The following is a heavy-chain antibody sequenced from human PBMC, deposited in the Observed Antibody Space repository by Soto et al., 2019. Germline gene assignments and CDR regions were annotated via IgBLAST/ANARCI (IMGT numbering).Heavy chain of an antibody. CDR1: GVSVSSTSHY. CDR2: MYVVGTT. Sequence: SETLSLTCTVSGVSVSSTSHYWGWVRQSPGKGLEWVGSMYVVGTTYYSPSLRSRVAISLDTSKNQFSLRLSSVTAADTAVYYCARGRRYSSSWYSDDWGQGTRVTVAS. J-gene: IGHJ4*02. V-gene: IGHV4-39*01. CDR3: ARGRRYSSSWYSDD. D-gene: IGHD6-13*01.